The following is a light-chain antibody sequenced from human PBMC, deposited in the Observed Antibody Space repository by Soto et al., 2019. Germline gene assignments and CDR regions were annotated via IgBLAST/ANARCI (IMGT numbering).Light chain of an antibody. Sequence: VVKQSPSSLSLSRGERATLSVSASQCVSTTLAWYQQMPGQAPRLLIYGASTRATGLPARFSGSGSGTEFTLIISSLQSEDSAVYYCQQYDKWPITFGQRTRLEI. V-gene: IGKV3-15*01. CDR2: GAS. J-gene: IGKJ5*01. CDR3: QQYDKWPIT. CDR1: QCVSTT.